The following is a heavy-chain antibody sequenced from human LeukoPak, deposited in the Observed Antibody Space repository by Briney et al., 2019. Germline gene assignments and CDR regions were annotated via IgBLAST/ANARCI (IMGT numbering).Heavy chain of an antibody. J-gene: IGHJ4*02. V-gene: IGHV1-8*01. D-gene: IGHD6-13*01. CDR2: INANSGST. Sequence: GGSVKVSCKASGYTFTSSDINWVRQAAGQGLEWMGWINANSGSTGYAQKFQGRVTMTANTSISTAYMGLSSLRFDDTAVYYCARGRSGLAAAGTYDYWGQGTLITVSP. CDR1: GYTFTSSD. CDR3: ARGRSGLAAAGTYDY.